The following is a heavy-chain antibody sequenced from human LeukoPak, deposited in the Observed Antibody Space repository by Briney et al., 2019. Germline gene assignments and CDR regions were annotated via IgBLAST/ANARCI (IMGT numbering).Heavy chain of an antibody. Sequence: GGSLRLSCAASGFTFDDYGMSWVRQAPGKGLEWVSGINWNGGSTGYADSVKGRFTISRDNAKNSLYLQMNSLRAEDTALYYCARDEDGVGQPNAFDIWGQGTMVTVSS. J-gene: IGHJ3*02. CDR1: GFTFDDYG. CDR3: ARDEDGVGQPNAFDI. CDR2: INWNGGST. V-gene: IGHV3-20*04. D-gene: IGHD2-8*01.